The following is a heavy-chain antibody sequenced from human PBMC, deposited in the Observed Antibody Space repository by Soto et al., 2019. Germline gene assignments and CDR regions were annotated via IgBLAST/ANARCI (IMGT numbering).Heavy chain of an antibody. CDR3: AYSSGAQLFDY. J-gene: IGHJ4*02. CDR2: ISYEGSNK. CDR1: GFTFSSYG. V-gene: IGHV3-30*03. D-gene: IGHD2-15*01. Sequence: GGSLRLSCAASGFTFSSYGMHWVRQAPGKWLEWVAVISYEGSNKYYADSVKGRFTMSRDNSKNTLYLQMNSLRAEDTAVYYCAYSSGAQLFDYWGQGTLVTVSS.